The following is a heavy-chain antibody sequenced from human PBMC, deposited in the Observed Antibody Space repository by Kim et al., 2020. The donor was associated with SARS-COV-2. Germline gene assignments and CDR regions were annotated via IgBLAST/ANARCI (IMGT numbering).Heavy chain of an antibody. J-gene: IGHJ4*02. D-gene: IGHD2-21*02. CDR1: GFTVNSNS. Sequence: GGSLRLSCAASGFTVNSNSMTWVRQAPGKGLEWVSVIYRGGSTHYADSVKGRFTISRHNSKNKLFLQMNGLRPDDTAVYYCATDCGVDCPNLAYWGQGTLVTVPS. CDR3: ATDCGVDCPNLAY. CDR2: IYRGGST. V-gene: IGHV3-53*04.